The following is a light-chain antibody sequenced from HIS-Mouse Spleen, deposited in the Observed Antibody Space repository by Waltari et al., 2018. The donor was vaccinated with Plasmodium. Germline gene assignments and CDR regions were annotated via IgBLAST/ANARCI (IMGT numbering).Light chain of an antibody. CDR2: DVS. CDR1: SCDVGGYTY. CDR3: CSYAGSYTYV. Sequence: QSALTQPRSVSGSPGQSVTISCTGPSCDVGGYTYVPWYQQHPGKAPKLMIYDVSKRPSGVPDRFSGSKSGNTASLTISGLQAEDEAVYYCCSYAGSYTYVFGTGTKVTVL. V-gene: IGLV2-11*01. J-gene: IGLJ1*01.